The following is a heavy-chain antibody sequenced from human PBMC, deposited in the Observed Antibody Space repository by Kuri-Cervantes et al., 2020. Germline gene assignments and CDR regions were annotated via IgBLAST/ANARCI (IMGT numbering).Heavy chain of an antibody. CDR3: ATSSRNAFDI. Sequence: SETLSLTCNVSGVSVRSYHWSWIRQPPGKGLEWIGFIYYSGSTNYNPSLKSRVTIAVDTSKNQFSLKLSAATAADTAVYYCATSSRNAFDIWGQGTMVTVSS. CDR2: IYYSGST. CDR1: GVSVRSYH. J-gene: IGHJ3*02. V-gene: IGHV4-59*02. D-gene: IGHD6-13*01.